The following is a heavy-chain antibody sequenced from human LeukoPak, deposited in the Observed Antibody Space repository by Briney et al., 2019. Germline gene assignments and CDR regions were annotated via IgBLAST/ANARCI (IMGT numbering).Heavy chain of an antibody. J-gene: IGHJ5*02. CDR3: ARVGAERPRRYSGSAPVRWFDP. Sequence: SETLSLTCAVSGGSISSDSWWTWVRQSPGKGLECIGEIHDSGSTNYNPSLKSRVTIAMDKSKNQFSLNLTSVTAADTAVYFCARVGAERPRRYSGSAPVRWFDPWGQGTLVTVSS. V-gene: IGHV4-4*02. CDR2: IHDSGST. CDR1: GGSISSDSW. D-gene: IGHD5-12*01.